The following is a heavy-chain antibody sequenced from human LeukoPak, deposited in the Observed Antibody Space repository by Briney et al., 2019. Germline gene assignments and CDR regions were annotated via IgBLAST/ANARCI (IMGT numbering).Heavy chain of an antibody. Sequence: GGSLRLSCAASGFTFSDYYMTWIRQAPGKGLEWLSYIDSSGDVIYDADSVKGRFTISRDNAKNSVFLQMNSLRAEDTAVYYCAKGTHSSSWHWFDSWGQGTLVTVSS. CDR3: AKGTHSSSWHWFDS. D-gene: IGHD6-13*01. J-gene: IGHJ5*01. CDR2: IDSSGDVI. CDR1: GFTFSDYY. V-gene: IGHV3-11*01.